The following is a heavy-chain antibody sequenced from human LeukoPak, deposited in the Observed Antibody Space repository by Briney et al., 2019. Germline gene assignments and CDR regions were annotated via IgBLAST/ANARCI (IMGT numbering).Heavy chain of an antibody. J-gene: IGHJ4*02. CDR3: ASVTVTTLSALFDY. CDR1: GGSIISYY. CDR2: IYYSGST. V-gene: IGHV4-59*01. Sequence: NPSETLSLTCTVSGGSIISYYWSWIRQPPGKGLEWIGYIYYSGSTNYSPSLKSRVTISVDTSKNQFSLKLSSVTAADTAVYYCASVTVTTLSALFDYWGQGTLVTVSS. D-gene: IGHD4-11*01.